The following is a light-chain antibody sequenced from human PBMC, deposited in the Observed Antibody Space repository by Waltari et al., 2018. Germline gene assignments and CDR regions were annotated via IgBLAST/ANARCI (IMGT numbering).Light chain of an antibody. CDR3: CSYAGSGTYV. V-gene: IGLV2-23*02. CDR1: TRDVGNYNL. J-gene: IGLJ1*01. CDR2: EVI. Sequence: QSALTQPASVSGTPGQSLTISCTGTTRDVGNYNLVSGYHNHPGEAPNLMICEVIKRPSGVSNRFSGSKSGNTASLTISGLQAEDEADYYCCSYAGSGTYVFGTGTKVTVL.